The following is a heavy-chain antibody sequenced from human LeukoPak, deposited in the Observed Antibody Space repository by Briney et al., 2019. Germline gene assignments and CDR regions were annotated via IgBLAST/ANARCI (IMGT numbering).Heavy chain of an antibody. CDR3: ARDIQNWNYDWLDP. V-gene: IGHV4-61*02. Sequence: SQTLSLTCTVSGGSISSGSYYWSWIRQPAGKGLEWIGRIYTSGSTNYNPSLKSRVTISVDTSKNQFSLKLSSVTAADTAGYYCARDIQNWNYDWLDPWGQGTLVTVSS. CDR1: GGSISSGSYY. CDR2: IYTSGST. J-gene: IGHJ5*02. D-gene: IGHD1-7*01.